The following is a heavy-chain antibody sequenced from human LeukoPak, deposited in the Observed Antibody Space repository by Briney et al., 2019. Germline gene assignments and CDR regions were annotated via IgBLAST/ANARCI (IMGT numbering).Heavy chain of an antibody. CDR1: GDSISRSSDY. CDR2: VYYIGST. D-gene: IGHD1-26*01. Sequence: WETLSLTCTVSGDSISRSSDYWGWIRQPPGKGPEWIGSVYYIGSTFYNPSLKSRVTISVDTSKNQFSLKLSSVTAADTAVYYCARFNSGSYQHYFDYWGQGTLVTVSS. J-gene: IGHJ4*02. V-gene: IGHV4-39*07. CDR3: ARFNSGSYQHYFDY.